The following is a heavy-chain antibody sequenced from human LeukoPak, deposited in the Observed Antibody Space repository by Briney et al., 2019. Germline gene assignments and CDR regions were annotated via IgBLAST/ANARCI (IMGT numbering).Heavy chain of an antibody. CDR3: AGPGAGDLDY. D-gene: IGHD3-10*01. Sequence: SETLSLTCAVYGGPFGVYYWSWVRQPPGKGLEWIGEINHSGSTNYSPSLKSRVTISVDTSKNHFSLRLSSVTAADTAVYYCAGPGAGDLDYWGQGTLVTVSS. CDR2: INHSGST. J-gene: IGHJ4*02. CDR1: GGPFGVYY. V-gene: IGHV4-34*01.